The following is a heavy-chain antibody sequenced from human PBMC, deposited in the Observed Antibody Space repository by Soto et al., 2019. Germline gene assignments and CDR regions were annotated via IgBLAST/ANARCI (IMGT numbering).Heavy chain of an antibody. Sequence: QVQLVESGGGVVQPGTSLRLSCAASGFLFSRFGMHWVRQAPGKGLEWVAVIVKHGGRKEYADSGRGRFTISRDNSRNTLFLEMSSLRVEAPAIYYCARDDEYDDNGLDYWGQGTLVTVSS. CDR3: ARDDEYDDNGLDY. CDR1: GFLFSRFG. D-gene: IGHD1-1*01. CDR2: IVKHGGRK. V-gene: IGHV3-33*01. J-gene: IGHJ4*02.